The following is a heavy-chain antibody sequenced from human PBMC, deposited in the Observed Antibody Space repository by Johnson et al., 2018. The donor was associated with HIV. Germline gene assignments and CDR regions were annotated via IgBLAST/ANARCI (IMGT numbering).Heavy chain of an antibody. CDR1: GFPLSYYG. Sequence: SGGGVVQPGRSLRLSCAASGFPLSYYGVHWVRQAPGKGLEWVAVISNDGSNKQYVESVKGRFTISRDNSKKMVNLQMNSLRAEDTAVYYCATSQSGAFDIWGQGTKVTVSS. D-gene: IGHD6-6*01. J-gene: IGHJ3*02. CDR2: ISNDGSNK. V-gene: IGHV3-30*03. CDR3: ATSQSGAFDI.